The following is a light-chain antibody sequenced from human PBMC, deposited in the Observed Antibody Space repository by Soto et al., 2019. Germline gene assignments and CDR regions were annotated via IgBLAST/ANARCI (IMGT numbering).Light chain of an antibody. V-gene: IGLV2-14*01. CDR1: SSDVGGYNY. CDR2: EVS. CDR3: SSYTSNNTVV. Sequence: QSVLTQPASVSGSPGQSITISCTGTSSDVGGYNYVSWYQHHPGKAPKLMIYEVSNRPSGVSNRFSGSKSGNTASLTISGLQAEDESDYYCSSYTSNNTVVFGGGTKLTVL. J-gene: IGLJ2*01.